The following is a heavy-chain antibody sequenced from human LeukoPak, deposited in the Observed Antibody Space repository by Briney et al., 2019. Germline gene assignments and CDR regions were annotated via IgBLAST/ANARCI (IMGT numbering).Heavy chain of an antibody. D-gene: IGHD6-19*01. J-gene: IGHJ4*02. Sequence: PSGTLSLTCVVSGGSISSSNSWSWVRQPPGKGLEWIGEIYHSGSTNYNPSLKSRVTMSVDKSENQFSLNLSSVTAADTAVYYCARRTSGWYGIDYWGQGTLVTVSS. CDR1: GGSISSSNS. CDR3: ARRTSGWYGIDY. CDR2: IYHSGST. V-gene: IGHV4-4*02.